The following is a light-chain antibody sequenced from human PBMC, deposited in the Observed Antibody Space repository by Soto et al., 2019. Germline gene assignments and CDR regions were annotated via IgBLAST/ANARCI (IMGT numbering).Light chain of an antibody. J-gene: IGKJ2*01. CDR3: QQGNSFPYT. CDR2: AAS. Sequence: DIQMTQSPSSVSVSLGDRVTFTCRASQHIGNYLAWYQQKPGKAPKLLIYAASRLQSGVPSRFSGSGSGTEFTLTINSLQPEDSATYYCQQGNSFPYTFGQGTKLEIK. V-gene: IGKV1-12*01. CDR1: QHIGNY.